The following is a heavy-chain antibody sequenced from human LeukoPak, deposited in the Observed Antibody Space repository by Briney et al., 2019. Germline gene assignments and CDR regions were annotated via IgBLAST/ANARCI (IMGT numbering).Heavy chain of an antibody. J-gene: IGHJ2*01. CDR2: IYTSGST. D-gene: IGHD7-27*01. CDR1: GGSTSSYY. Sequence: SETLSLTCTVSGGSTSSYYWSWIRQPAGKGLEWIGRIYTSGSTNYNPSLKSRVTMSVDTSKNQFSLKLSSVTAADTAVYYCARELTGDFISHWYFDLWGRGTLVTVSS. V-gene: IGHV4-4*07. CDR3: ARELTGDFISHWYFDL.